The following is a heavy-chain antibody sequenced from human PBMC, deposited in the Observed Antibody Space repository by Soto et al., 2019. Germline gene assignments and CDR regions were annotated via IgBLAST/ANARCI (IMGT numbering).Heavy chain of an antibody. V-gene: IGHV3-73*02. J-gene: IGHJ4*02. CDR3: LRYPDGGSLDY. Sequence: EVRLVESGGGLVQPGGSLKLSCAGSGFTFSASAMHWVRQASGKGLEWVGRIKSRADNYATGYAASVKGRFTVSRDDSKNTAYLQMNSLRTEDTAVYYCLRYPDGGSLDYWGQGTLVTVSP. CDR2: IKSRADNYAT. D-gene: IGHD6-25*01. CDR1: GFTFSASA.